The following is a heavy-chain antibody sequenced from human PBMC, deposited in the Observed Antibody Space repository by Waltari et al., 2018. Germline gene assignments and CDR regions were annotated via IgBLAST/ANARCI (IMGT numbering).Heavy chain of an antibody. CDR2: IYYSGST. CDR3: ARLYTTVPYMDV. D-gene: IGHD3-16*01. V-gene: IGHV4-30-4*08. CDR1: GGSITTTNYY. J-gene: IGHJ6*03. Sequence: QVQLQESGPGLVKPSQTLSLTCTISGGSITTTNYYWSWLRQPPGKGLEWIGYIYYSGSTYYNPSLKSQFTISIDTSKNQFSLRLTSVTAADTAVYYCARLYTTVPYMDVWGKGTTVTIAS.